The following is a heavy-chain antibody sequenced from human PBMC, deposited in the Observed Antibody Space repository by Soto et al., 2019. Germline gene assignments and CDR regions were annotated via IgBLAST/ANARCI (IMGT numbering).Heavy chain of an antibody. CDR3: ARASNVMGNYPTFDY. CDR2: IYHSGST. CDR1: GDSISSGGYS. D-gene: IGHD1-7*01. V-gene: IGHV4-30-2*01. Sequence: SETLSLTCTVTGDSISSGGYSWSWIRQPPGKGLEWIGYIYHSGSTYYNPSLKSRVTISVDRSKNQFSLKLSSVTAADTAVYYCARASNVMGNYPTFDYWGQGTLVTVSS. J-gene: IGHJ4*02.